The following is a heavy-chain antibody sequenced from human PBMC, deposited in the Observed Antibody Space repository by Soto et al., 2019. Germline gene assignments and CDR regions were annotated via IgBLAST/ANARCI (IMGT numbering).Heavy chain of an antibody. J-gene: IGHJ4*02. D-gene: IGHD2-21*01. CDR1: GFSLSNARMG. Sequence: QVTLKESGPVLVKPTETLTLTCTVSGFSLSNARMGVSWIRQPPGKALEWLAHIFSNDEKSYSTSLKSRLTISQDTSKSQVVLTMTNMDPVEIPTYYCARIREVIATQYYFDYWGQGTLVTVSS. V-gene: IGHV2-26*01. CDR2: IFSNDEK. CDR3: ARIREVIATQYYFDY.